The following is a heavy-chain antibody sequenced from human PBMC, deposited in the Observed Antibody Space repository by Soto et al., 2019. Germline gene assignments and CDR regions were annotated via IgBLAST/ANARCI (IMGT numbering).Heavy chain of an antibody. CDR2: IIPIFGTA. V-gene: IGHV1-69*13. Sequence: SVKVSCKASGGTFSSYAISWVRQAPGQGLEWMGGIIPIFGTANYAQKFQGRVTITADESTSTAYMELSSLRSEDTAVYYCARGRIAVAGPYYFDYWGQGTLVTVSS. CDR1: GGTFSSYA. D-gene: IGHD6-19*01. CDR3: ARGRIAVAGPYYFDY. J-gene: IGHJ4*02.